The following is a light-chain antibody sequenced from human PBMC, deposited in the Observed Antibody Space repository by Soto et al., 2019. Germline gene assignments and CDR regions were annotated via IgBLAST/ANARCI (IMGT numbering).Light chain of an antibody. Sequence: DIQMTQSPSSLSASVGDRVTITCRASQIISSYLNWYQQKPGKAPKLLIYAASSLQSGVPSRFSGSGSETDFTLTIRSLQPADFATYYCQQSYSTPYTFGQGTKLEIK. CDR2: AAS. J-gene: IGKJ2*01. CDR3: QQSYSTPYT. V-gene: IGKV1-39*01. CDR1: QIISSY.